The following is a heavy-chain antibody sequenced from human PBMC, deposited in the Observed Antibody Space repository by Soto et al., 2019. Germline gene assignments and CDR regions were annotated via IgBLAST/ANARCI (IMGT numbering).Heavy chain of an antibody. V-gene: IGHV5-51*01. CDR3: ARPLSPYYDYYGMDV. CDR1: GYSFTNIW. J-gene: IGHJ6*02. CDR2: IYPGDSDT. Sequence: PGESLIISCKGSGYSFTNIWICWVRQMPGKGLEWMGIIYPGDSDTRYSPAFQGQVTISADKSISTAYLQWSSQKASDTAMYYCARPLSPYYDYYGMDVWGQGTTVTVSS.